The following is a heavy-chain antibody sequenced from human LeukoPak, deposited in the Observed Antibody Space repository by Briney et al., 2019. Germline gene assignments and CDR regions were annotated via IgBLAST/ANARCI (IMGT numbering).Heavy chain of an antibody. D-gene: IGHD4-11*01. Sequence: PSETLSLTCTVPGGSISSYHWSWIRQPPGKGLEWIGYIYYSGSTNYNPSLKSRVTISVDTSKNQFSLKLSSVTAADTAVYYCAASPTTVTTPFDYWGQGTLVTVSS. V-gene: IGHV4-59*01. J-gene: IGHJ4*02. CDR1: GGSISSYH. CDR2: IYYSGST. CDR3: AASPTTVTTPFDY.